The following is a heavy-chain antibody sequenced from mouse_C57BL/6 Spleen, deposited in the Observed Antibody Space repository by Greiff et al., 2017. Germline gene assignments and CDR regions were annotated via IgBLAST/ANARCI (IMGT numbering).Heavy chain of an antibody. CDR3: ASQYYYGEEGYFEV. CDR2: ISSGSSTI. Sequence: DVKLVESGGGLVKPGGSLKLSCAASGFTFSDYGMHWVRQAPEKGLEWVAYISSGSSTIYYADTVQGRFTISRDNAKNTLFLQMTSLRSEDTAMYYCASQYYYGEEGYFEVWGTGTTVTVSS. V-gene: IGHV5-17*01. CDR1: GFTFSDYG. D-gene: IGHD1-1*01. J-gene: IGHJ1*03.